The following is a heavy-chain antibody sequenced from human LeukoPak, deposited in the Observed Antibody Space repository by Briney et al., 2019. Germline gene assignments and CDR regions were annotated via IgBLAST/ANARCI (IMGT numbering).Heavy chain of an antibody. J-gene: IGHJ4*02. D-gene: IGHD2-21*01. CDR1: GYSFTNYG. Sequence: ASVNVSCKASGYSFTNYGISWLRQAPGQGLEWMGRINADNGNTHYAQKFQDRVTLTTDRSTSTAYMEMRSLRSDDTAVYYRARDWPAVITDYWGQGTLVIVSS. CDR3: ARDWPAVITDY. CDR2: INADNGNT. V-gene: IGHV1-18*01.